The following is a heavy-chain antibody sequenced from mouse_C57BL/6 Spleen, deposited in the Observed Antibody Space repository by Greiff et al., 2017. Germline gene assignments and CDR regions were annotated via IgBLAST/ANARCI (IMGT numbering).Heavy chain of an antibody. CDR1: GYTFTSYW. Sequence: QVQLQQSGTELVKPGASVKLSCKASGYTFTSYWMHWVKQRPGQGLEWIGNINPSNGGTNYNEKFKSKATLTVDKSSSTAYMQLSSLTSEDSAVYYCARPLRPLYAMDYWGQGTSVTVSS. CDR3: ARPLRPLYAMDY. CDR2: INPSNGGT. V-gene: IGHV1-53*01. D-gene: IGHD3-2*02. J-gene: IGHJ4*01.